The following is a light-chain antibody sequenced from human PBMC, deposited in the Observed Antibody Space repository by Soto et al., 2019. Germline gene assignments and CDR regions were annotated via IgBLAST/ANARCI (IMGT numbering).Light chain of an antibody. V-gene: IGLV2-14*01. CDR2: EVS. CDR3: SSYTSSSTLEV. Sequence: QSVLTQPASVSGSPGQSITISCTGTSSDVGGYNYVSWYQQHPGKAPKLMIYEVSNRPSGVSNRFSGSKSGNTASLTISGLQAEEEADYYCSSYTSSSTLEVFGTGTKV. CDR1: SSDVGGYNY. J-gene: IGLJ1*01.